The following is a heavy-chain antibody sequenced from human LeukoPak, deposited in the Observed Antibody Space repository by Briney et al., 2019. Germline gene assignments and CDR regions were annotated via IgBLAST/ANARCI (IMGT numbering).Heavy chain of an antibody. CDR2: IYYSGTT. CDR1: GGSISSYY. V-gene: IGHV4-59*01. D-gene: IGHD5-18*01. CDR3: ARYGYSYGQYYFDY. J-gene: IGHJ4*02. Sequence: PSETLSLTCSVSGGSISSYYWSSIRQPPGKGLEWIGYIYYSGTTNYNPSLKSRVTISVDTSNNQFSLKLTSVTAADTAVYYCARYGYSYGQYYFDYWGQGTLVTVSS.